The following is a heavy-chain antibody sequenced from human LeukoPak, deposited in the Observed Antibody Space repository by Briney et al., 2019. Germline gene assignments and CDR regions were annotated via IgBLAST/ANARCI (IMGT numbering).Heavy chain of an antibody. V-gene: IGHV3-11*04. CDR2: IGSTI. CDR1: GFSFSDYY. Sequence: GSLRLSCVASGFSFSDYYMSWIRQAPGKGLEWVSYIGSTIYYADSVKGRFTISRDNAKNSVFLQMNSLRAEDTAVYYCARLPAYCSSTSCYYDYWGQGTLVTVSS. CDR3: ARLPAYCSSTSCYYDY. D-gene: IGHD2-2*01. J-gene: IGHJ4*02.